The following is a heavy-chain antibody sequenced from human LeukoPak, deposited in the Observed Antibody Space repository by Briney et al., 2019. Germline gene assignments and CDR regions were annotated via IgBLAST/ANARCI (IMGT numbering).Heavy chain of an antibody. D-gene: IGHD2-2*01. CDR3: ARALSDPYQLPYSGFDP. Sequence: ASVKVSCKASGYTFTIYAIHWVRQAPGQRLEWMGWINTGNSNTKYSQNFQGRVTITRDTSTSTAYMELRSLRSDDTAVYYCARALSDPYQLPYSGFDPWGQGTLVTVSS. CDR1: GYTFTIYA. V-gene: IGHV1-3*04. J-gene: IGHJ5*02. CDR2: INTGNSNT.